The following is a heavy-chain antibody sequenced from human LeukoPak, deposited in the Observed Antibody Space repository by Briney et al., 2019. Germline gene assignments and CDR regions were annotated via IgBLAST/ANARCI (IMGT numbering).Heavy chain of an antibody. CDR3: ARGVHTYFDY. Sequence: GGSLRLSCAAPGFTFSSYAMHWVRQAPGKGLEWVAVISYDGSNKYYADSVKGRFTISRDNSKNTLYLQMNSLRAEDTAVYYCARGVHTYFDYWGQGTLVTVSS. CDR2: ISYDGSNK. J-gene: IGHJ4*02. CDR1: GFTFSSYA. V-gene: IGHV3-30*04. D-gene: IGHD5/OR15-5a*01.